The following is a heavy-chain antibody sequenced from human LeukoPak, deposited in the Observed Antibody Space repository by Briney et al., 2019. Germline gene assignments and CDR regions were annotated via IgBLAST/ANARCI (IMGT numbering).Heavy chain of an antibody. V-gene: IGHV3-30-3*01. Sequence: GGSLRLSCAASGFTFSTYTMHWVRQAPGKGLEWVALISSDGTNKYYADSVKGRFTISRDSSKNTLYLQMNSLRAEDTALYYCARDLTGTGDYWGQGTLVTVSS. CDR1: GFTFSTYT. J-gene: IGHJ4*02. CDR3: ARDLTGTGDY. CDR2: ISSDGTNK. D-gene: IGHD1-20*01.